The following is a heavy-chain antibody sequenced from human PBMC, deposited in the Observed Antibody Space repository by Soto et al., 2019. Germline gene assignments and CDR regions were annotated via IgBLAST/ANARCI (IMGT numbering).Heavy chain of an antibody. Sequence: EVQLVESGGGLVQPGRSLRLSCAASGFTFDDYAMHWVRQAPGKGLEWVSGISWNSGSIGYADSVKGRFTIYRDNAKNSLYLQMNSRRAEDTALYYCAKGGQLLTEGGGYWGKGTLVTVSS. J-gene: IGHJ4*02. CDR2: ISWNSGSI. D-gene: IGHD2-2*01. CDR3: AKGGQLLTEGGGY. V-gene: IGHV3-9*01. CDR1: GFTFDDYA.